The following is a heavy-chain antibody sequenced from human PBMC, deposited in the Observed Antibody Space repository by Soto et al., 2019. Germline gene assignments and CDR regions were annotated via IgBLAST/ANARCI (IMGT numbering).Heavy chain of an antibody. CDR3: ARDSRSGYYLEY. V-gene: IGHV4-30-2*01. CDR1: GDSISSGGYS. Sequence: QLQLRESGSGLVKPSQTLSLTGTVSGDSISSGGYSWNWIRQPPGKGLEWIGYIYHSGGTDYNPSLKSRVTITVDSSNNQFSLKLRSVTASDTAVYYCARDSRSGYYLEYWGQGTLVTVSS. CDR2: IYHSGGT. J-gene: IGHJ4*02. D-gene: IGHD3-22*01.